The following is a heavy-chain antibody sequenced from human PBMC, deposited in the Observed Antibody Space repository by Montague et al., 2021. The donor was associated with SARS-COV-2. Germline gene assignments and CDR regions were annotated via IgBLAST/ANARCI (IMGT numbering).Heavy chain of an antibody. J-gene: IGHJ6*02. CDR3: ARDRGGYGPYYYGMDV. CDR2: ISSSSSTI. Sequence: SLRLSCAASGFTFSSYAMHWVRQAPGKGLEWVSYISSSSSTIYYADSVKGRFTISRDNAKNSLYLQMNSLRDEDTAVYYCARDRGGYGPYYYGMDVWGQGTTVTVSS. D-gene: IGHD5-18*01. V-gene: IGHV3-48*02. CDR1: GFTFSSYA.